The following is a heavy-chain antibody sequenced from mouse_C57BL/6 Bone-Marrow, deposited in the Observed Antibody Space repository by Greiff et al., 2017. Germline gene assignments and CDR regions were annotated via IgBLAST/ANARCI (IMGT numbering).Heavy chain of an antibody. CDR3: ARIEVTTDY. D-gene: IGHD2-2*01. J-gene: IGHJ2*01. CDR2: IDPENGDT. V-gene: IGHV14-4*01. Sequence: EVQLQQSGAELVRPGASVKLSCTASGFNIKDDYMHWVKQRPEQGLEWIGWIDPENGDTEYASKFQGKATITADTSSNTAYLQLSSLTSEDSAVYYCARIEVTTDYWGQGTTLTVSS. CDR1: GFNIKDDY.